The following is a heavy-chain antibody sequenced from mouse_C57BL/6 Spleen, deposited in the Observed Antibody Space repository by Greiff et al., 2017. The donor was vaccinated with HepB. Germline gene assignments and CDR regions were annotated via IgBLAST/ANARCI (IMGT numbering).Heavy chain of an antibody. J-gene: IGHJ3*01. D-gene: IGHD2-4*01. CDR2: IYPGSGST. CDR3: ASRDYDFAWFAY. V-gene: IGHV1-55*01. Sequence: QVQLQQPGAELVKPGASVKMSCKASGYTFTSYWITWVKQRPGQGLEWIGDIYPGSGSTNYNEKFKSKATLTVDTSSSTAYMQLSSLTSEDSAVYYCASRDYDFAWFAYWGQGTLVTVSA. CDR1: GYTFTSYW.